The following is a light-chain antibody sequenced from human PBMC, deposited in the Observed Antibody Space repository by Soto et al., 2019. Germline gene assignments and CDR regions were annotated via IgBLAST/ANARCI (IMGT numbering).Light chain of an antibody. Sequence: EIELTQSPGTLSLSPGERATLPCRASQSVGSYLAWYQQRPGQAPRLLISGASTRATGIPDRFSGSGSGTDFTLTISRLEPEDFAVYYCQQYGSSPYTFGQGTNLEIK. CDR1: QSVGSY. V-gene: IGKV3-20*01. CDR3: QQYGSSPYT. J-gene: IGKJ2*01. CDR2: GAS.